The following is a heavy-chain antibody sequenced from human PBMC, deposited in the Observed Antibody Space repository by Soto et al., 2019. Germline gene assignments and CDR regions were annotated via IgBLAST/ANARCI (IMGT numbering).Heavy chain of an antibody. J-gene: IGHJ4*02. CDR3: AREWRVANPGY. CDR1: GFTFSNYS. V-gene: IGHV3-30-3*01. Sequence: GGSLRLSCAASGFTFSNYSMHWVRQAPGKGLEWVAVISKDGDKKYYADSVKGRSTISRDNSKNMLYLQMNSLRPEDTAVYYCAREWRVANPGYWGQGTQVTVSS. CDR2: ISKDGDKK. D-gene: IGHD2-8*01.